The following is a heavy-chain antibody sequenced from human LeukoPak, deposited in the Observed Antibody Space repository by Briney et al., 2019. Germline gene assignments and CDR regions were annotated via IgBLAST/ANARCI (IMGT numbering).Heavy chain of an antibody. Sequence: ASVKVSCKASGYTFTTYGITWVRQAPGQGLEWVGWISAKNGNTNYAQDFQGRVTLTRDTSTSAVSMELRRLRSDDTAVYYYARARPQNYDSSRYYSAAFDIWGQGTMVTVSS. CDR3: ARARPQNYDSSRYYSAAFDI. CDR2: ISAKNGNT. D-gene: IGHD3-22*01. J-gene: IGHJ3*02. V-gene: IGHV1-18*01. CDR1: GYTFTTYG.